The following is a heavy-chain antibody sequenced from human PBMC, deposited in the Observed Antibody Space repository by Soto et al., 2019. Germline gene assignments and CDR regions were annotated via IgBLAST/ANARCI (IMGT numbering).Heavy chain of an antibody. Sequence: EMQLLESGGGLVQPGGSLRLSCAASGFTFSSYAMSWVRQAPGKGLEWVSAISGSGGSTYYADSVKGRFTISRDNTMTMLELKINSVRAEDTDVYYCEKDDVLMMYELPSYYFEYWGHETVLTVCS. CDR1: GFTFSSYA. J-gene: IGHJ4*01. CDR2: ISGSGGST. CDR3: EKDDVLMMYELPSYYFEY. D-gene: IGHD2-8*01. V-gene: IGHV3-23*01.